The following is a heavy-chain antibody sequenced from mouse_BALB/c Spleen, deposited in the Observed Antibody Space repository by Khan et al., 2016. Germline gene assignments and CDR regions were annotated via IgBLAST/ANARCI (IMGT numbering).Heavy chain of an antibody. CDR3: GRAEGNYDY. CDR2: IDPANGNT. V-gene: IGHV14-3*02. Sequence: EVQLLESGAELVKPGASVKLSCTASGFNIKDTYMHWVKQRPEQGLEWIGRIDPANGNTKYDPKFQGMATITADTSSHTAYLQLSSLTSEDTAVYYCGRAEGNYDYWGQGTTLAVSS. D-gene: IGHD2-1*01. CDR1: GFNIKDTY. J-gene: IGHJ2*01.